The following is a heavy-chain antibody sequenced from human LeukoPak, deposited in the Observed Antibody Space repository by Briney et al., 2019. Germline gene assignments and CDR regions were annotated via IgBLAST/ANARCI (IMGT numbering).Heavy chain of an antibody. CDR2: IIPIFGTA. Sequence: GASVKVSCKASGGTFNSYAISWVRQAPGQGLEWMGGIIPIFGTANYAQKFQGRVTITADESTSTAYMELSSLRSEDTAVYYCARDAPTDSRTPYYFDYWGQGTLVTVSS. J-gene: IGHJ4*02. V-gene: IGHV1-69*13. D-gene: IGHD6-13*01. CDR3: ARDAPTDSRTPYYFDY. CDR1: GGTFNSYA.